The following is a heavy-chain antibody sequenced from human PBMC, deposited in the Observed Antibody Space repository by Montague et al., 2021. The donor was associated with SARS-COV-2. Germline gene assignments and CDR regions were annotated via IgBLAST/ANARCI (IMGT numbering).Heavy chain of an antibody. J-gene: IGHJ4*02. CDR1: GGSISSYY. V-gene: IGHV4-59*08. CDR2: IYYSGST. Sequence: SETLSLTCTVSGGSISSYYWSWIRQPPGKGLEWIGDIYYSGSTSYNPSLKSRVTISVDTSKNQFSLKLSSVTAADTAVYCCARGFDYWGQGTLVTVSS. CDR3: ARGFDY.